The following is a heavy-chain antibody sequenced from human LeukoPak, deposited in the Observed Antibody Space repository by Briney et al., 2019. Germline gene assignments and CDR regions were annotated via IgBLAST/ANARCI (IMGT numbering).Heavy chain of an antibody. Sequence: PGGSLRLSCAASGFTFSDYYMSWIRQAPGEGLEWVSYISSSGSTIYYADSVKGRFTISRDNAKNSLYLQMNSLRAEDTAVYYCARDLTVVVPAAPYYMDVWGKGTTVTVSS. CDR3: ARDLTVVVPAAPYYMDV. CDR2: ISSSGSTI. CDR1: GFTFSDYY. J-gene: IGHJ6*03. V-gene: IGHV3-11*01. D-gene: IGHD2-2*01.